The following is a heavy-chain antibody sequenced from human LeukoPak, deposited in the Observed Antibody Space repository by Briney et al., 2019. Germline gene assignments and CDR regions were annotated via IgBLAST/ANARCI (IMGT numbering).Heavy chain of an antibody. D-gene: IGHD3-16*01. J-gene: IGHJ4*02. CDR2: IYYSGST. CDR3: ARPGQLGEYTPYYFDY. CDR1: GGSISSSSYY. Sequence: PSETLSLTCTVSGGSISSSSYYWGWIRQPPGKGLEWIGSIYYSGSTYYNPSLKSRVTISVDTSKNQFSLKLSSVTAADTAVYYCARPGQLGEYTPYYFDYWGQGTLVTVSS. V-gene: IGHV4-39*07.